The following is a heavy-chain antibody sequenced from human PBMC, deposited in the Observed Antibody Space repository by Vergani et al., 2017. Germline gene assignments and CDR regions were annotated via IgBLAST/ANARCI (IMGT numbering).Heavy chain of an antibody. CDR1: GFTFSSYA. CDR3: AGYDILTGYQAFDI. CDR2: ISYDGSNK. J-gene: IGHJ3*02. D-gene: IGHD3-9*01. Sequence: QVQLVESGGGVVQPGRSLRLSCAASGFTFSSYAMHWVRQAPGKGLEWEAVISYDGSNKYYADSVKGRFTISRDNSKNTLYLQMNILRAEDTAVYYCAGYDILTGYQAFDIWGQGTMVTVSS. V-gene: IGHV3-30*01.